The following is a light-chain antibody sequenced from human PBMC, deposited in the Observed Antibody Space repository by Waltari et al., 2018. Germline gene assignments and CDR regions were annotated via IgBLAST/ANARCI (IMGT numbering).Light chain of an antibody. CDR3: SSYTSSSTPHVV. J-gene: IGLJ2*01. Sequence: QSALTPPASVSGSPGQSITISCTGTSSDVGGYNYVSRYQQHPGKAPNLMIYDVSNRPSGVSNRFSGSKSGNTASLTISGLQAEDEADYYCSSYTSSSTPHVVFGGGTKLTVL. V-gene: IGLV2-14*03. CDR1: SSDVGGYNY. CDR2: DVS.